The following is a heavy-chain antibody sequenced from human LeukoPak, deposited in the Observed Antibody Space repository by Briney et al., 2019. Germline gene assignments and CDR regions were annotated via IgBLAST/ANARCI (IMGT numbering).Heavy chain of an antibody. CDR2: ISFTGNT. CDR1: GGSISGYY. D-gene: IGHD3-22*01. J-gene: IGHJ4*02. Sequence: SETLSLTCTVSGGSISGYYWSWIRQSPGKRLEWIAYISFTGNTNYNPSLKSRVTISLDTSKTHFSLTLSSLTAADTAVYYCAGSPPGWYYDNSGQYYFDTWGQGALVTVSS. V-gene: IGHV4-59*08. CDR3: AGSPPGWYYDNSGQYYFDT.